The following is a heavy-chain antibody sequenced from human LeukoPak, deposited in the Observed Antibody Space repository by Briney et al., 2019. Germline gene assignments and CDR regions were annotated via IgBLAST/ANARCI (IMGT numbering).Heavy chain of an antibody. D-gene: IGHD2-15*01. CDR3: TRGLCIGSSCHWDDAFEA. CDR2: IMSKTGGGAI. Sequence: PGGSLRLSCAASGFSFSDAWMTWVRQAPGKGPEWVGRIMSKTGGGAIDYAAAVKGRFTISRDDSIDTAYLQMNSLRTEDTAVYYCTRGLCIGSSCHWDDAFEAWGQGTMVIVSS. V-gene: IGHV3-15*01. CDR1: GFSFSDAW. J-gene: IGHJ3*01.